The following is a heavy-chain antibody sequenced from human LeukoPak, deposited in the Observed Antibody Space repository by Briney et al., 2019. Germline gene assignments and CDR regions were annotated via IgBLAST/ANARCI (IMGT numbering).Heavy chain of an antibody. CDR2: ISSSSSYI. CDR3: ARSGNNPLPFDY. CDR1: GFTFSTSA. J-gene: IGHJ4*02. V-gene: IGHV3-21*01. D-gene: IGHD1-26*01. Sequence: GGSLRLSCAASGFTFSTSAMNWVRQAPGKGLEWVSSISSSSSYIYYADSVKGRFTISRDNAKNSLYLQMNSLRAEDTAVYYCARSGNNPLPFDYWGQGTLVTVSS.